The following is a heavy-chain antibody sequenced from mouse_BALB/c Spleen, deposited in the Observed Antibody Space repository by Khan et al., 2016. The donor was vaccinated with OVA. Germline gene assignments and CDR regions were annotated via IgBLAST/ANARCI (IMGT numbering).Heavy chain of an antibody. CDR3: RISTINA. Sequence: VRLQQSGAELVKPAASLKLSCTASGYNIKDIYIYWVKQRPEKGLERIRRTDPANGNTKYDPKFQGKATITADTSSNTAYLQLSSLTSEDTAVYYCRISTINAWGQGTTLTVSS. V-gene: IGHV14-3*02. CDR2: TDPANGNT. J-gene: IGHJ2*01. CDR1: GYNIKDIY.